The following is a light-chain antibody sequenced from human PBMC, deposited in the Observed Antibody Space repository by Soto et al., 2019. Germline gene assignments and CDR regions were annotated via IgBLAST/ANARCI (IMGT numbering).Light chain of an antibody. J-gene: IGKJ1*01. CDR3: QQSYSTPPT. CDR2: AAS. CDR1: QSISSY. V-gene: IGKV1-39*01. Sequence: DLQMTQSPSSLSASVGDRVTITCRASQSISSYLNWYQQKPGKAPKLLIYAASSLQSGVPSRFSGSGSGTYFTLTISILQPEDFATDYCQQSYSTPPTFGQGTKVEIK.